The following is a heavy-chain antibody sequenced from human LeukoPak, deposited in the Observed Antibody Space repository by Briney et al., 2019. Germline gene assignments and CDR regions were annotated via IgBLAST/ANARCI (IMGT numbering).Heavy chain of an antibody. V-gene: IGHV4-61*02. Sequence: PSETLSLTCTVSGGSISSGSYYWSWIRQPAGKVLEWIGRIYTSGSTNYNPSLKSRVTISVDTSKNQFSLKLSSVTAADTAVYYCAREGEMATTAIEGYYYYMDVWGKGTTVTVSS. CDR3: AREGEMATTAIEGYYYYMDV. CDR2: IYTSGST. D-gene: IGHD5-24*01. CDR1: GGSISSGSYY. J-gene: IGHJ6*03.